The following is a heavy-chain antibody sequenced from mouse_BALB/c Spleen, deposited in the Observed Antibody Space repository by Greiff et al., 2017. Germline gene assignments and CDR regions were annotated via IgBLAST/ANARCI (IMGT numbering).Heavy chain of an antibody. V-gene: IGHV1-4*01. CDR1: GYTFTRYT. CDR3: AREGFAY. CDR2: INPSSGYT. Sequence: QVQLQQSGAELARPGASVKLSCKASGYTFTRYTMHWVKQRPGQGLEWIGYINPSSGYTNYNQKFKDKATLTADKSSSTAYMQLSSRTSEDSAVYYCAREGFAYWGQGTLVTVSA. J-gene: IGHJ3*01.